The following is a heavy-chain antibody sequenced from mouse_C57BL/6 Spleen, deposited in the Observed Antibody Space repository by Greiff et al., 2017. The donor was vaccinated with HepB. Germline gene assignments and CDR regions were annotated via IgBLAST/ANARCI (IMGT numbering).Heavy chain of an antibody. CDR1: GYTFTSYW. Sequence: QVQLKQPGAELVRPGTSVKLSCKASGYTFTSYWMHWVKQRPGQGLEWIGVIDPSDSYTNYNQKFKGKATLTVDTSSSTAYMQLSSLTSEDSAVYYCARGYYYGSSYVGLSYDYWGQGTTLTVSS. CDR2: IDPSDSYT. CDR3: ARGYYYGSSYVGLSYDY. V-gene: IGHV1-59*01. J-gene: IGHJ2*01. D-gene: IGHD1-1*01.